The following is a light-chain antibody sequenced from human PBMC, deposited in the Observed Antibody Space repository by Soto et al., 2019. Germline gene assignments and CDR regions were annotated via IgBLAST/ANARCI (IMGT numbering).Light chain of an antibody. J-gene: IGKJ3*01. Sequence: IELTQSPGTLSLSPGERATLSCRASQSVSNSYLAWYQKKPGQAPMLLISGASRRSTVLSDRISGSGSGKVFILIISRQEHEVFTVYYCQLNGSPFTFGPGTQLDIK. CDR1: QSVSNSY. CDR2: GAS. CDR3: QLNGSPFT. V-gene: IGKV3-20*01.